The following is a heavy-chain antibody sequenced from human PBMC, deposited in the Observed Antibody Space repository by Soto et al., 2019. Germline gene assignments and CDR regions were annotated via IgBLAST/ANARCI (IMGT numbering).Heavy chain of an antibody. CDR2: IFHTGGT. V-gene: IGHV4-59*11. Sequence: SGAQSPTCTPSPGSISSHFLSCIRQPPGKRLEYIGWIFHTGGTNYSDSLESRVAISVHPSTTQISRNLHSMTAADAAVYYCGRSALTFREVVWGQGVPVTVSS. CDR3: GRSALTFREVV. J-gene: IGHJ4*01. D-gene: IGHD3-16*01. CDR1: PGSISSHF.